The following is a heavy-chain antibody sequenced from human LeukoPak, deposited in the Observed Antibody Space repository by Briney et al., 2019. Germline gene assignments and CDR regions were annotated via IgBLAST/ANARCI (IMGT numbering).Heavy chain of an antibody. CDR3: AREGVRYFDWLFRSFDP. CDR2: INLNSGGT. J-gene: IGHJ5*02. Sequence: ASVKVSFKASGYTFTGYYKHWIRQGPGPGNGWMGWINLNSGGTNYAQKFQGRVTMTRDTSISTVYMELRRLRSDDKALYYCAREGVRYFDWLFRSFDPWGQGTLVTVS. CDR1: GYTFTGYY. V-gene: IGHV1-2*02. D-gene: IGHD3-9*01.